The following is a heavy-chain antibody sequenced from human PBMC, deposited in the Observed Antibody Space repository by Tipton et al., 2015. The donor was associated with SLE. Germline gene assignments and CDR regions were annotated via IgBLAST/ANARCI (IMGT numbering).Heavy chain of an antibody. CDR2: ISSSSSYI. CDR3: ARLSIAVAGTGDY. J-gene: IGHJ4*02. D-gene: IGHD6-19*01. CDR1: GFTFSSYS. Sequence: SLRLSCAASGFTFSSYSMNWVRQAPGKGLEWVSSISSSSSYIYYADSVKGRFTISRDNAKNSLYLQMNSLRAEDTAVHYCARLSIAVAGTGDYWGQGTLVTVSS. V-gene: IGHV3-21*01.